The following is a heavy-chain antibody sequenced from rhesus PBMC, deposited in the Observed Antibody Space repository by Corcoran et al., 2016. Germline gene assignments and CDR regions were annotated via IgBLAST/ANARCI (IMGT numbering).Heavy chain of an antibody. CDR2: ISFDGNKK. CDR3: ARNYGQDYYGLDS. D-gene: IGHD1-26*01. V-gene: IGHV3-54*02. Sequence: EVQLVESGGGLVQPGGSLRLSCAASGFTFSSYGMHWVRQAPGKGLEWVAVISFDGNKKYYADSVKDRFTISRDNSKNMLYLKMNNMKLEDTAVYYCARNYGQDYYGLDSWGQGVVVTVSS. CDR1: GFTFSSYG. J-gene: IGHJ6*01.